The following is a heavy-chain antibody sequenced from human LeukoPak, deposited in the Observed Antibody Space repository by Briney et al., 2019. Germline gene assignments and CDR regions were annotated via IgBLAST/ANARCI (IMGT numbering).Heavy chain of an antibody. CDR3: ALALRLVIPPDWFDP. J-gene: IGHJ5*02. CDR1: GFTFSSYA. D-gene: IGHD3-9*01. V-gene: IGHV3-23*01. CDR2: ISGSGGST. Sequence: GSLRLSCAASGFTFSSYAMSWVRQAPGKGLEWVSAISGSGGSTYYADSVKGRFTISRDNSKNTLYLQMNSLRAEDTAVYYCALALRLVIPPDWFDPWGQGTLVTVSS.